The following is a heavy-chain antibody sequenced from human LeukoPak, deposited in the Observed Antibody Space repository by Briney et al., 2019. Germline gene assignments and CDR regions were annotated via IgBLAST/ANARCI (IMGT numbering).Heavy chain of an antibody. D-gene: IGHD6-13*01. J-gene: IGHJ6*02. CDR3: ARGVTAPGNDYYYGMDV. V-gene: IGHV4-59*01. CDR1: GGSISSYY. CDR2: IYYSGST. Sequence: PSETLSLTCTVSGGSISSYYWSWIRQPPGKGLEWIGYIYYSGSTNYNPSLKSRVTISVDTSKNQFSLKLSSVTAADTAVYYCARGVTAPGNDYYYGMDVWGQGTTVTVSS.